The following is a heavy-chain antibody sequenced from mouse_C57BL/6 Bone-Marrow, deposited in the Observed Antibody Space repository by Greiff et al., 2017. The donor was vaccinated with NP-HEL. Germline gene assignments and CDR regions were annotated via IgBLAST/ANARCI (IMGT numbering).Heavy chain of an antibody. D-gene: IGHD1-1*01. Sequence: VQLQESGAELARPGASVKLSCKASGYTFTSYGISWVKQRTGTGLEWIGEIYPRSGNTYYNEQFKGQATLTAEKSSSTAYMELRSLTSEDSAVYFCARRGTVVPFYYWGQGTTLTVSS. CDR3: ARRGTVVPFYY. CDR2: IYPRSGNT. J-gene: IGHJ2*01. V-gene: IGHV1-81*01. CDR1: GYTFTSYG.